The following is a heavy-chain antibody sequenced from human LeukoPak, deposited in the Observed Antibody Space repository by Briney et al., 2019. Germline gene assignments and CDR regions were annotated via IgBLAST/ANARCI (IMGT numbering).Heavy chain of an antibody. V-gene: IGHV3-74*01. D-gene: IGHD6-19*01. CDR1: GFTFSSYS. Sequence: GGSLRLSCAASGFTFSSYSMNWVRQAPGKGLVWVSRINSDGSSTSYADSVKGRFTISRDNSKNTLYLQMNSLRAEDTAVYYCAKARSLGQWLVPNDYWGQGTLVTVSS. CDR2: INSDGSST. J-gene: IGHJ4*02. CDR3: AKARSLGQWLVPNDY.